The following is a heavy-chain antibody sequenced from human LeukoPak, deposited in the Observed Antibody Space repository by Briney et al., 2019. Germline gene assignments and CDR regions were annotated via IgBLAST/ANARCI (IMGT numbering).Heavy chain of an antibody. CDR1: GGSISSYY. J-gene: IGHJ4*02. V-gene: IGHV4-59*08. D-gene: IGHD6-19*01. CDR2: IYYSGST. Sequence: SETLSLTCTVSGGSISSYYWSWIRQPPGKGLEWIGYIYYSGSTNYNPSLKSRVTISVDTSKNQFSLKLSSVTAADTAVYYCAAGIAVAGSLSDYWGQGTLVTVSS. CDR3: AAGIAVAGSLSDY.